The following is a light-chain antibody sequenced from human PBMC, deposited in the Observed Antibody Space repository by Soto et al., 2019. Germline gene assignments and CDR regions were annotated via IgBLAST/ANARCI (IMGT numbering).Light chain of an antibody. V-gene: IGKV1-5*03. CDR1: QTISSW. CDR2: KAS. J-gene: IGKJ1*01. Sequence: DIQMTQSPSTLSGSVGDRVTITCRASQTISSWLAWYKQKPGKAPKLLIYKASTLKSGVPSRFSGSGSGTEFTLTISSLQPDDFATYYCQHYNSYSEAFGQGTKLELQ. CDR3: QHYNSYSEA.